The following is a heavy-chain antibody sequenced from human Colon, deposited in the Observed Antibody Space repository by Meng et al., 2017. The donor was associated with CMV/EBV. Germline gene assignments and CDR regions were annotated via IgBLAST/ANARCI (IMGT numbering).Heavy chain of an antibody. CDR3: ARGPPRTGGYFDY. J-gene: IGHJ4*02. CDR2: IYSGGSST. Sequence: GESLKISCAASGFTFSSYAMSWVRQAPGQGLEWVSVIYSGGSSTYYADSVKGRFTISREDAKNSSYLQMNSLRAGDTAVYYCARGPPRTGGYFDYWGQGTLVTVSS. CDR1: GFTFSSYA. V-gene: IGHV3-23*03. D-gene: IGHD1-14*01.